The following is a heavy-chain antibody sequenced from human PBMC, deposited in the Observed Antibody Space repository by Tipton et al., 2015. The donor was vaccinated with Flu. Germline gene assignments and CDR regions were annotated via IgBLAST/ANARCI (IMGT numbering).Heavy chain of an antibody. CDR1: GDSISSYY. CDR2: IYYSGST. V-gene: IGHV4-59*08. Sequence: TLSLTCTVSGDSISSYYWSWIRQPPGKGLEWIAYIYYSGSTNYNPSLKSRVTISVDTSKNQFSLRLSSVTAADTAVYYCARHTGDSVRGVIDYWGQGTLVTVSS. CDR3: ARHTGDSVRGVIDY. D-gene: IGHD3-10*02. J-gene: IGHJ4*02.